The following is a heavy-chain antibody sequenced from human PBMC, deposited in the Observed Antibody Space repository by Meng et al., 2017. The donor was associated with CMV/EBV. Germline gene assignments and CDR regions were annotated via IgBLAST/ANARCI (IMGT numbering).Heavy chain of an antibody. CDR3: ARQEQEIFGFLSRWFDP. J-gene: IGHJ5*02. Sequence: SETLSLTCTVSGGSISSSSYYWGWIRQPPGKGLEWIGSIYYSGSTYYNPSLKSRVTISVDTSKNQFSLKLSSVTAADTAVYYCARQEQEIFGFLSRWFDPWGQGTLVTVS. D-gene: IGHD3-3*01. V-gene: IGHV4-39*01. CDR1: GGSISSSSYY. CDR2: IYYSGST.